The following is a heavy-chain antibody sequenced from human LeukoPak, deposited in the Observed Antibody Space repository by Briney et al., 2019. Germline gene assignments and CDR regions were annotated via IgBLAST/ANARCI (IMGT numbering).Heavy chain of an antibody. CDR3: AKVGYCSSTGCMS. CDR1: GFTFSSYA. Sequence: GGSLRLSCAASGFTFSSYAMSWVRQAPGKGLEWVSGISGGGGNTFYADPMKGRFTISRDNSKNTLYLQMSSLRAEDTAVYYCAKVGYCSSTGCMSWGRGTLVTVSS. CDR2: ISGGGGNT. J-gene: IGHJ5*02. V-gene: IGHV3-23*01. D-gene: IGHD2-2*01.